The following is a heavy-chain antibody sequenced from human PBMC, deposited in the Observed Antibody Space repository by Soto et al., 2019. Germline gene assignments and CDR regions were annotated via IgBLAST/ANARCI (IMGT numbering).Heavy chain of an antibody. V-gene: IGHV3-15*02. J-gene: IGHJ4*02. CDR3: TKWRREHSCTCVSCYGDGDY. CDR1: GFTFNSAW. Sequence: EVPLVESGGALVKPGESLTLSCAASGFTFNSAWMTWVRQAPGKGLEWVGRIKSWTDGGRVDTAAPVKGRLTISRDDSQNTFSLQMNSLKSEDTAVYYCTKWRREHSCTCVSCYGDGDYWGQGTLVTVSS. D-gene: IGHD2-8*02. CDR2: IKSWTDGGRV.